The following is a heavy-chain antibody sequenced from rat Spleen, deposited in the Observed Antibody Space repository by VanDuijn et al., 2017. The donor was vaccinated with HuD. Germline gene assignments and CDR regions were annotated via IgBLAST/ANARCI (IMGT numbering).Heavy chain of an antibody. CDR1: GFTFTNYG. D-gene: IGHD2-2*01. CDR3: TGGGIPWYLDF. V-gene: IGHV5-7*01. Sequence: EVQLVESGGGLVQPGRSLKLSCAASGFTFTNYGMHWIRQAPKKGLEWVATISYDGSSTYYRDSVKGRFTISRDNAKSTLYLQMNRLRSEDSATYYCTGGGIPWYLDFWGPGTMVTVSS. CDR2: ISYDGSST. J-gene: IGHJ1*01.